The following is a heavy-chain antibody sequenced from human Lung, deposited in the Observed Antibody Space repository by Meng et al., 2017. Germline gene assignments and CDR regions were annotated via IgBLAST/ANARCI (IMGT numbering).Heavy chain of an antibody. CDR2: MSSTGDST. D-gene: IGHD5-18*01. CDR3: AKEAAMAS. V-gene: IGHV3-23*01. Sequence: VRMIDSGGSVILPVVCLRLSSAASGFTLSAFSMTWVRQAPGKGLEGVATMSSTGDSTFSPDSVKGRYIFSRDNSKITLYLQMNSLRAEETSIYYCAKEAAMASWGQGTLVTVSS. CDR1: GFTLSAFS. J-gene: IGHJ5*02.